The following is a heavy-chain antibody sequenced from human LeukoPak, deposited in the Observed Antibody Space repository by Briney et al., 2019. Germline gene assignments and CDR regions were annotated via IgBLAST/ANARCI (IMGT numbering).Heavy chain of an antibody. CDR1: GFTFSSYS. J-gene: IGHJ4*02. Sequence: GGSLRLSCAASGFTFSSYSMNWVRQAPGKGLEWVSSISSSSSYIYYADSVKGRFTISRDNAKNSLYLQMNSLRAEDTAVYYCARARAHDYGGNSNLFDHWGQGTLVTVSS. D-gene: IGHD4-17*01. CDR2: ISSSSSYI. CDR3: ARARAHDYGGNSNLFDH. V-gene: IGHV3-21*01.